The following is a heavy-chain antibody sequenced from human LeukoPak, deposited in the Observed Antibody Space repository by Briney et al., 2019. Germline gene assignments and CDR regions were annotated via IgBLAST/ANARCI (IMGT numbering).Heavy chain of an antibody. CDR3: ARDYDGSGWSF. CDR1: GFTFSNYG. V-gene: IGHV3-33*01. D-gene: IGHD6-19*01. J-gene: IGHJ4*02. CDR2: IWYDGSNK. Sequence: SVGSLRLSCAASGFTFSNYGMHWVRQAPGKGLEWVAVIWYDGSNKYYADSMKGRFTISRDNSKNTLYLQMNSLRAEDTAVYYCARDYDGSGWSFWGQGTLVTVSS.